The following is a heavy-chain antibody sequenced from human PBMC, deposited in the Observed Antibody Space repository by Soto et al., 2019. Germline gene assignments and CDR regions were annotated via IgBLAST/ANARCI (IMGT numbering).Heavy chain of an antibody. CDR2: IYSSGTT. Sequence: PSEALSLTCTVSGGSISNYCWSWIPQPPGKGLEWIGYIYSSGTTNYIPSLKSRVTISVDTSKNQFSLKLSSVTAADTAVYYCARMGFWSGYSTFDYWGQGTLVTVSS. CDR1: GGSISNYC. J-gene: IGHJ4*02. CDR3: ARMGFWSGYSTFDY. V-gene: IGHV4-59*01. D-gene: IGHD3-3*01.